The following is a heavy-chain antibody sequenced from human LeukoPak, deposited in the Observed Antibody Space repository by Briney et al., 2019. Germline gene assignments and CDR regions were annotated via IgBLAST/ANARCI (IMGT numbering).Heavy chain of an antibody. CDR3: ARTALFYDFWKGMDV. J-gene: IGHJ6*02. V-gene: IGHV4-59*01. CDR2: IYHSGIT. D-gene: IGHD3-3*01. Sequence: PSETLSLTCTVSGGSIRSYYWSWIRQPPEKGLEWIGYIYHSGITNYNPSLKSRVTISVDTSKNQFSLKLRSVTAADTAVYYCARTALFYDFWKGMDVWGQGTTVTVSS. CDR1: GGSIRSYY.